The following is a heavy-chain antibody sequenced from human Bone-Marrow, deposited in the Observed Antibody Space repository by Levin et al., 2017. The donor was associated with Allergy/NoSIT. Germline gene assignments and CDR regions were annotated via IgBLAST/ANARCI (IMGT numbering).Heavy chain of an antibody. V-gene: IGHV4-31*03. CDR3: AKSPSVGVARFDP. Sequence: SSQTLSLTCTVSGGPISIGGTYWTWIRQHPAKGLEWLGYIYYGGASYYNPSLKSRLTISLDTSKNQFSLTLTSVTAADTAMYFCAKSPSVGVARFDPWGPGTLVTVSS. CDR1: GGPISIGGTY. J-gene: IGHJ5*02. D-gene: IGHD3-10*01. CDR2: IYYGGAS.